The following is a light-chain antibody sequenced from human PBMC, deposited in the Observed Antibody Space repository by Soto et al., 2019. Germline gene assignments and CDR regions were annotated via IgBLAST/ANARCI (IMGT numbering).Light chain of an antibody. J-gene: IGLJ3*02. CDR3: KSRTTRNTLV. CDR2: EVT. V-gene: IGLV2-14*01. Sequence: QSVLTQPPSASGSPGQSVTISCTGTKNDIGVYDFVSWYQHHPGKAPRLIIYEVTHRPSGVSSRFYGSRSGNTASLTISGLQAEDEADYYCKSRTTRNTLVFGGGTKVTVL. CDR1: KNDIGVYDF.